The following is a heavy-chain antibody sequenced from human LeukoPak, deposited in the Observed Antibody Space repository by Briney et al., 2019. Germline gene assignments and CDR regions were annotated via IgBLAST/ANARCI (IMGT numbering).Heavy chain of an antibody. CDR2: ISSDGREE. CDR1: GFTLNKYA. D-gene: IGHD6-6*01. J-gene: IGHJ4*02. CDR3: ARDGQLDF. Sequence: GTSLRLSCAASGFTLNKYAMHWVRRAPGQGLESVAVISSDGREEFYPDSVKGRFTISRDTSKNTLYLQMNTLRVEDTAVYYCARDGQLDFWGQGTLVTVSS. V-gene: IGHV3-30*04.